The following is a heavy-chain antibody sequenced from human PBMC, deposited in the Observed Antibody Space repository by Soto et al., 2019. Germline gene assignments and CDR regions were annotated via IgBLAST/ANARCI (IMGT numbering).Heavy chain of an antibody. D-gene: IGHD3-9*01. CDR1: GGSISSGGYY. J-gene: IGHJ5*02. CDR2: IDYSGST. Sequence: QVQLQESGPGLVKPSQTLSLTCTVSGGSISSGGYYWSWIRQHPGKGLEWIGYIDYSGSTYYNPTLKSRVTISVDTSKNQFSLKLSSVTAADTAVYYCARVGYDILTGYPNWFDPWGQGTLVTVSS. CDR3: ARVGYDILTGYPNWFDP. V-gene: IGHV4-31*03.